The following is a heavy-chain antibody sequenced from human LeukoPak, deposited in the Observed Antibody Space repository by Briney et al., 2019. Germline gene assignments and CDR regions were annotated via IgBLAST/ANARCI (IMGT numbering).Heavy chain of an antibody. CDR3: ARGLFVGPHPVHIAAAGPFDY. D-gene: IGHD6-13*01. V-gene: IGHV4-34*01. CDR2: IILLGGT. Sequence: SPTLSLAHAVYSRFFSMSYSSWIRLPPGKWRACIGEIILLGGTNYNPSLKSRVTISVDTSKNQVSLKLSSVTAADTAVYYCARGLFVGPHPVHIAAAGPFDYWGQGTLVTVYS. CDR1: SRFFSMSY. J-gene: IGHJ4*02.